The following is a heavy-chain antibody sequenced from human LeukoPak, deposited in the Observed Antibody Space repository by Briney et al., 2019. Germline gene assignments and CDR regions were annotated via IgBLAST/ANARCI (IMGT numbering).Heavy chain of an antibody. Sequence: GGSLRLSCAASGFTFNRYWMSWVRQAPGKGLEWVANIKQDGSEKYYVDSVKGRFTISRDNANNSLYLQMNSLRAEDTAVYYCARGPRVDFWSGYFPSYMDVWGKGTTVTVSS. CDR3: ARGPRVDFWSGYFPSYMDV. J-gene: IGHJ6*03. V-gene: IGHV3-7*01. D-gene: IGHD3-3*01. CDR1: GFTFNRYW. CDR2: IKQDGSEK.